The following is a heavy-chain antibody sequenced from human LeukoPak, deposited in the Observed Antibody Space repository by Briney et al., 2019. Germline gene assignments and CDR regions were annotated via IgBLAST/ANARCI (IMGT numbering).Heavy chain of an antibody. V-gene: IGHV3-30*03. J-gene: IGHJ4*02. CDR3: ARGGYYDNSGSADY. CDR1: GFTFSSYG. D-gene: IGHD3-22*01. Sequence: GGSLRLSCAASGFTFSSYGMHWVRQAPGKGLDWVALISSDGSSKYYADSVKGRFTISRDNAKNSLYVQMNSLRAEDTALYYCARGGYYDNSGSADYWGQGTLVTVSS. CDR2: ISSDGSSK.